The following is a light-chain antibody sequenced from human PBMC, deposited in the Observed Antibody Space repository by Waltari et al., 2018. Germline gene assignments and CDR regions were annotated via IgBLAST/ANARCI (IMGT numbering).Light chain of an antibody. CDR1: SSDFNGYNY. J-gene: IGLJ2*01. V-gene: IGLV2-11*01. CDR3: CSYVGSNVV. CDR2: DVV. Sequence: QSALTQPRSVSGSPGQSVTISCSGTSSDFNGYNYVSWYQQLPGKAPKLMIYDVVQRPSGVPDRFSAAKSGNTASLTISGLQAEDEADYYCCSYVGSNVVFGGGTKLTVL.